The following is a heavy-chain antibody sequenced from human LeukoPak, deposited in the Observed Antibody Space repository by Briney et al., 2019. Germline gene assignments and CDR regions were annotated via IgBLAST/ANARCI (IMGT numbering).Heavy chain of an antibody. CDR3: ARFAAGGSYYYYMDV. V-gene: IGHV3-48*01. J-gene: IGHJ6*03. D-gene: IGHD6-25*01. CDR1: GFTFSTYT. Sequence: PGGSLRLSCAASGFTFSTYTMNWVRQPPGKGLEWVSNIATSNSTIYYADSVKGRFTISRDNAKNSLYLQMNSLRADDTAVYYCARFAAGGSYYYYMDVWGKGTTVTVSS. CDR2: IATSNSTI.